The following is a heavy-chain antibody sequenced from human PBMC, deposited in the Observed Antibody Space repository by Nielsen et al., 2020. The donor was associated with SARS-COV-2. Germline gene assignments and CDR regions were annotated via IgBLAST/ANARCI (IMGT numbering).Heavy chain of an antibody. Sequence: LSLTCAASGFTFSSYGMHWVRQAPGKGLEWVAVIWYDGSNKYYADSVKGRSTISRDNFKNTLYLQMNSLRTEDTAVYYCAKSNVVRGIIGYYFEYWGRGTAVNVSS. J-gene: IGHJ4*02. CDR2: IWYDGSNK. D-gene: IGHD3-10*01. CDR3: AKSNVVRGIIGYYFEY. CDR1: GFTFSSYG. V-gene: IGHV3-33*06.